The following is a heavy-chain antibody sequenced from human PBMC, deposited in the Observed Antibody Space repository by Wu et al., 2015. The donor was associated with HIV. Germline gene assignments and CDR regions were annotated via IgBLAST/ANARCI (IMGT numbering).Heavy chain of an antibody. Sequence: QVQLVQSGAEVKKPGSSVKVSCKASGGTFSSYAISWVRQAPGQGLEWMGGIIPIFGTANYAQKFQGRVTITADESTSTAYMELSSLRSEDTAVYYCARAEGYYDSSGRGGRNYYYYYMDVWGKGTTVTVSS. CDR2: IIPIFGTA. D-gene: IGHD3-22*01. CDR3: ARAEGYYDSSGRGGRNYYYYYMDV. J-gene: IGHJ6*03. V-gene: IGHV1-69*12. CDR1: GGTFSSYA.